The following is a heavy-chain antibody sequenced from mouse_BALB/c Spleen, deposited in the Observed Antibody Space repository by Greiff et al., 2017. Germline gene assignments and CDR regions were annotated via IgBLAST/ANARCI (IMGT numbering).Heavy chain of an antibody. CDR3: ARDHGNYPIYYAMDY. V-gene: IGHV2-6-7*01. CDR1: GFSLTGYG. CDR2: IWGDGST. Sequence: VHLVESGPGLVAPSQSLSITCTVSGFSLTGYGVNWVRQPPGKGLEWLGMIWGDGSTDYNSALKSRLSISKDNSKSQVFLKMNSLQTDDTARYYCARDHGNYPIYYAMDYWGQGTSVTVSS. D-gene: IGHD2-1*01. J-gene: IGHJ4*01.